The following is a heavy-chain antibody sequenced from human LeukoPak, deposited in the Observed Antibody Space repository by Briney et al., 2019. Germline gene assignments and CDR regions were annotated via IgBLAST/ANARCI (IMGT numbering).Heavy chain of an antibody. CDR3: TTVALDYGDYVATNFDY. Sequence: GGSLRLSCAASGFTFSNAWMSWVRQAPGKGLEWVGRIKSKTDGGTTDYAAPVKGRFTISRDDSKNTLYLQMNNLKTEDTAVYYCTTVALDYGDYVATNFDYWGQGTLVTVSS. V-gene: IGHV3-15*01. CDR2: IKSKTDGGTT. J-gene: IGHJ4*02. CDR1: GFTFSNAW. D-gene: IGHD4-17*01.